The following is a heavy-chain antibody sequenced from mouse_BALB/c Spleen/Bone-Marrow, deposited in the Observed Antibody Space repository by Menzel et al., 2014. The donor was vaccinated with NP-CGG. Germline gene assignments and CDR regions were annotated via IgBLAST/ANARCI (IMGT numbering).Heavy chain of an antibody. CDR3: ARGTNWDGEGYYYAMDY. CDR1: DLEVFPIAY. D-gene: IGHD4-1*01. Sequence: QVQLQQSGSELRSPGSSVKLSCKDFDLEVFPIAYMSWVRQKPGHGFEWIGDILPSIGRTXYGEKFEDKATLDADTVSNTAYLELNSLASEDSAIYYCARGTNWDGEGYYYAMDYWGQGTSVTVSS. J-gene: IGHJ4*01. V-gene: IGHV15-2*02. CDR2: ILPSIGRT.